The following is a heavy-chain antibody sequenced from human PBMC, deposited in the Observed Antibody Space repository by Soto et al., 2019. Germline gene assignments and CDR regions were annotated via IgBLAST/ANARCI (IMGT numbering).Heavy chain of an antibody. CDR2: MNPNSGNT. CDR1: GYTFTSYD. CDR3: ARGRKGISSTSCRYTSGCHNWFDP. Sequence: ASVKVSCKASGYTFTSYDINWVRQATGQGLEWMGWMNPNSGNTGYAQKFQGRVTMTRNTSISTAYMELSSLRSEDTAVYYCARGRKGISSTSCRYTSGCHNWFDPWGQGTLVTVSS. D-gene: IGHD2-2*01. V-gene: IGHV1-8*01. J-gene: IGHJ5*02.